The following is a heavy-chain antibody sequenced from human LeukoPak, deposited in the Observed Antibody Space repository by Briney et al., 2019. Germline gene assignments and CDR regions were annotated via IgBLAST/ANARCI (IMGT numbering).Heavy chain of an antibody. CDR1: GGSFSGHY. V-gene: IGHV4-34*01. Sequence: SEILSLTCAVYGGSFSGHYWTWIRQPPGKGLEWIGEIYHSGSTNYNPSLKSRVTISVDKSKNQFSLKLSSVTAADTAVYYCASRKLGNDYWGQGTLVTVSS. D-gene: IGHD7-27*01. CDR3: ASRKLGNDY. CDR2: IYHSGST. J-gene: IGHJ4*02.